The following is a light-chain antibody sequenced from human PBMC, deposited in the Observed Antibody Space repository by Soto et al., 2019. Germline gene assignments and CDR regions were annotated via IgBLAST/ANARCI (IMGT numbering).Light chain of an antibody. Sequence: DIQMTQSPSTLSASVGDRVTITSRASQSISSWLAWYQQKPGKAPKLLIYKASSLESGVPSRFSGSGSGTEFTLTISSLQPDDFATYYCHQYNSYHTFGGGTKVDIK. CDR2: KAS. J-gene: IGKJ4*01. V-gene: IGKV1-5*03. CDR1: QSISSW. CDR3: HQYNSYHT.